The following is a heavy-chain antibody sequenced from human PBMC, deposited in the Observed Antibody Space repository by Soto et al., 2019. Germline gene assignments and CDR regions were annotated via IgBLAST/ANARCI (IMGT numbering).Heavy chain of an antibody. CDR1: GGTFSSYA. CDR3: ARPVRGYYDSSVYYYFDH. CDR2: IIPIFGTA. V-gene: IGHV1-69*13. J-gene: IGHJ4*02. Sequence: XSVKVSCKASGGTFSSYAISWVRQAPVQGLEWMGGIIPIFGTANYAQKFQGRVTITADESTSTAYMELSSLRSEDTAVYYCARPVRGYYDSSVYYYFDHWGQGTLVTVSS. D-gene: IGHD3-22*01.